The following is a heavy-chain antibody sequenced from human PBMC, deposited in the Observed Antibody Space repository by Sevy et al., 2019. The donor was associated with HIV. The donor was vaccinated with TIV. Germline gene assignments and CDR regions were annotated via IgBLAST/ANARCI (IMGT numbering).Heavy chain of an antibody. CDR2: ISGSGGST. D-gene: IGHD6-13*01. V-gene: IGHV3-23*01. J-gene: IGHJ6*02. Sequence: GGSLRLSCAASGFTFSTYAMSWVRQAPGKGLEWVSAISGSGGSTYYADSSKGRFTIFRDNSKNTLYLQMNSLRAEDTAVYYCAKGDSTFYGLDVWGQGTTVTVSS. CDR1: GFTFSTYA. CDR3: AKGDSTFYGLDV.